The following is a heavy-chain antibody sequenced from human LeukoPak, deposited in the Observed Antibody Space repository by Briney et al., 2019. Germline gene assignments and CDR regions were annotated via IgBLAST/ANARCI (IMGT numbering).Heavy chain of an antibody. CDR3: AREGYDFWSGYYFYYMDV. J-gene: IGHJ6*03. Sequence: PGGSLRLSCAASGFTFSNYWMSWVLQAPGKGLEWVANIKQDRSEKYYVDSVKGRFTSSRDNAKNSLYLQMNSLRAEDTAVYYCAREGYDFWSGYYFYYMDVWGKGTTVTVSS. V-gene: IGHV3-7*01. D-gene: IGHD3-3*01. CDR2: IKQDRSEK. CDR1: GFTFSNYW.